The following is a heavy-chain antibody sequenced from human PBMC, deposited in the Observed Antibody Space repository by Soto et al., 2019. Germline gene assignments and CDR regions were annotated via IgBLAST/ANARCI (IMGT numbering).Heavy chain of an antibody. CDR2: IFSNDEK. CDR3: ARSPHYDILTGYYDY. CDR1: GFSLSNARMG. J-gene: IGHJ4*02. D-gene: IGHD3-9*01. Sequence: QVTLKESGPVLVKPTETLTLTCTVSGFSLSNARMGVSWIRQPPGKALEWLAHIFSNDEKSYNTSLNSRLTISKDTSTSQVVLTMTTMDPVDTATYYCARSPHYDILTGYYDYRGQGTLVTVSS. V-gene: IGHV2-26*01.